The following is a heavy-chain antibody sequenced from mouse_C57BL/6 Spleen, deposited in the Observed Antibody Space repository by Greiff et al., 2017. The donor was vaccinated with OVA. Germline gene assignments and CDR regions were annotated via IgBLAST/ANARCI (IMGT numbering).Heavy chain of an antibody. D-gene: IGHD1-1*01. J-gene: IGHJ1*03. V-gene: IGHV1-82*01. Sequence: VKVVESGPELVKPGASVKISCKASGYAFSSSWMNWVKQRPGKGLEWIGRIYPGDGDTNYNGKFKGKATLTADKSSSTAYMQLSSLTSEDSAVYFCARMDYYGSSYWYFDVWGTGTTVTVSS. CDR1: GYAFSSSW. CDR2: IYPGDGDT. CDR3: ARMDYYGSSYWYFDV.